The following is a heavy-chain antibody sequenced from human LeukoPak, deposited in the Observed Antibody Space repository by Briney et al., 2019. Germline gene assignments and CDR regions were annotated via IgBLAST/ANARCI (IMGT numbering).Heavy chain of an antibody. D-gene: IGHD3-22*01. J-gene: IGHJ3*02. CDR2: ISAYNGNT. CDR1: GYTFTSYG. CDR3: ARKGLVVIRPDDAFDI. V-gene: IGHV1-18*01. Sequence: ASVKVSCKASGYTFTSYGISWVRQAPGQGLEWMGWISAYNGNTNYAQKLQGRVTMTTDTSTSTVYMELSSLRSEDTAVYYCARKGLVVIRPDDAFDIWGQGTMVTVSS.